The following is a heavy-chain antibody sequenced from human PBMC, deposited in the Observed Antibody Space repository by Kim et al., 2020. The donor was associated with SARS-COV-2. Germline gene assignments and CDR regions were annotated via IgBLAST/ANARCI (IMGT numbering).Heavy chain of an antibody. Sequence: SQTLSLTCAVYGGSFSGYYWSWIRQPPGKGLEWIGEINHSGSTNYNPSLKSRVTISVDTSKNQFSLKLSSVTAADTAVYYCARGNRGSGSPDYWGQGTLVTVSS. CDR2: INHSGST. CDR1: GGSFSGYY. CDR3: ARGNRGSGSPDY. J-gene: IGHJ4*02. V-gene: IGHV4-34*01. D-gene: IGHD1-26*01.